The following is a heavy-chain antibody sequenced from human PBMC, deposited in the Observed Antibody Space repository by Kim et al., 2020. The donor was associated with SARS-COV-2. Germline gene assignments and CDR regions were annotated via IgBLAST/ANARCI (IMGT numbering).Heavy chain of an antibody. V-gene: IGHV1-2*02. D-gene: IGHD3-10*01. J-gene: IGHJ6*01. CDR2: INPNSGGP. Sequence: ASVKVSCKASGYTFTDYSMNWVRQAPGQGLEWMGWINPNSGGPNYAQKFKGRVTMTRDTSINTAYMELSSLRSDDTAVYYCARERSGLGAVYSYYRRAVW. CDR1: GYTFTDYS. CDR3: ARERSGLGAVYSYYRRAV.